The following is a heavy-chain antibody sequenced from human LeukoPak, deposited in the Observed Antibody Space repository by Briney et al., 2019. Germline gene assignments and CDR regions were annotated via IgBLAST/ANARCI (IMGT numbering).Heavy chain of an antibody. Sequence: GGSLRLSCAASGFTFSGYGMRWVRQAPGKGLEWVSAISGSGGTTYYADSVKGRFTISRDNSKNTLYLQMNSLRAEDTAVYYCAIEGYYYDSSGYLDYWGQGTLVTVSS. D-gene: IGHD3-22*01. CDR2: ISGSGGTT. V-gene: IGHV3-23*01. CDR1: GFTFSGYG. CDR3: AIEGYYYDSSGYLDY. J-gene: IGHJ4*02.